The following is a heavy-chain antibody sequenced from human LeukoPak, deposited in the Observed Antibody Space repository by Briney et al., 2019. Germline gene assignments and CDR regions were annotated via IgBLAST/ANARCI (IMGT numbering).Heavy chain of an antibody. CDR2: ISAYNGNT. J-gene: IGHJ4*02. CDR3: ARDGNCSGGSCPFDY. D-gene: IGHD2-15*01. CDR1: GYTFTSYG. Sequence: GASVKVSCKASGYTFTSYGISWVRQAPGQGLEWMGWISAYNGNTNYAQKFQGRVTITRDTSASTAYMELSSLRSEDTAVYYCARDGNCSGGSCPFDYWGQGTLVTVSS. V-gene: IGHV1-18*01.